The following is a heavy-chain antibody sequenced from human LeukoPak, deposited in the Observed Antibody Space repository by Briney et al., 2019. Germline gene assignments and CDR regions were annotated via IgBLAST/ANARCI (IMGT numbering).Heavy chain of an antibody. Sequence: GASVKVSCKASGGTFSSYAISWVRQAPGQGLEWMGGIIPIFGTANYAQEFQGRVTITADESTSTAYMELSSLRSEDTAVYYCARHLYYYDSSGYSSWGQGTLVTVSS. CDR3: ARHLYYYDSSGYSS. CDR1: GGTFSSYA. J-gene: IGHJ4*02. D-gene: IGHD3-22*01. V-gene: IGHV1-69*01. CDR2: IIPIFGTA.